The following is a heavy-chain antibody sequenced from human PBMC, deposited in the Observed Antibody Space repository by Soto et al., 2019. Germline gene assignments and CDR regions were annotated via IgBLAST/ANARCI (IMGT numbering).Heavy chain of an antibody. V-gene: IGHV3-30*18. CDR2: MSYDGVRK. Sequence: QVQLVESGGDEAQPGRSLRLSCAASGFNFSTHGMHWVRQAPGKGLEWVAVMSYDGVRKYYADSVMGRFTISRDISKNTLYLQMNSLRPEDTAVYYCVKDMEHSLVRGWFDPWGQGTLVIVSS. CDR3: VKDMEHSLVRGWFDP. D-gene: IGHD3-10*01. CDR1: GFNFSTHG. J-gene: IGHJ5*02.